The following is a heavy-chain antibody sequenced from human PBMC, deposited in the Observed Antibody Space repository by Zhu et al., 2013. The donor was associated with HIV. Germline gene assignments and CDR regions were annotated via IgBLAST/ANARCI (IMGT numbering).Heavy chain of an antibody. Sequence: QVQLVQSGAEVKKPGSSVKVSCKASGGTFSSYAISWVRQAPGQGLEWMGGIIPIFGTANYAQKFQGRVTITADESTSTAYMELSSLRSEDTAVYYCARGRVRCGYSYGCSPSSDYYYGMDVWGQGTTVTVSS. D-gene: IGHD5-18*01. CDR2: IIPIFGTA. V-gene: IGHV1-69*01. CDR3: ARGRVRCGYSYGCSPSSDYYYGMDV. J-gene: IGHJ6*02. CDR1: GGTFSSYA.